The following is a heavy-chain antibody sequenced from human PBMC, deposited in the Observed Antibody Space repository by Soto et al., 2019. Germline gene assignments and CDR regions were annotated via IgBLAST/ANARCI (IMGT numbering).Heavy chain of an antibody. J-gene: IGHJ5*02. CDR1: GDSVSSDSAT. V-gene: IGHV6-1*01. CDR3: ARDPSSELDLRP. D-gene: IGHD3-16*01. CDR2: TYYRSKWYN. Sequence: KQSQTLSLTCAISGDSVSSDSATWNWIRQSPSRGLEWLGKTYYRSKWYNDYAPSVKSRITITPDTTKNQFSLQLSSVTPEDAGVYYCARDPSSELDLRPWGQGTLVTVSS.